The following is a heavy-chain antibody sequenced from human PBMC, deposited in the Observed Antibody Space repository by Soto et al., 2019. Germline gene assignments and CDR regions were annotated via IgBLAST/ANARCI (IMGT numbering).Heavy chain of an antibody. D-gene: IGHD6-13*01. Sequence: QLQLQESGPGLVKPSETLSLTCTVSGGSISSSSYYWGWIRQPPGKGLEWIGSIYYSGSTYYNPSLKSRVTISVDTSKNQFSLKLSSVTAADTAVYYCARHSYSSRVLDWFDPWGQGTLVTVSS. CDR2: IYYSGST. J-gene: IGHJ5*02. V-gene: IGHV4-39*01. CDR3: ARHSYSSRVLDWFDP. CDR1: GGSISSSSYY.